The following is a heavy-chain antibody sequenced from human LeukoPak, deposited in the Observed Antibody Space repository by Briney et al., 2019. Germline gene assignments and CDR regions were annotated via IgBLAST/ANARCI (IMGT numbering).Heavy chain of an antibody. CDR2: INSDGSST. D-gene: IGHD1-26*01. CDR3: ARATGSYYSLGY. J-gene: IGHJ4*02. V-gene: IGHV3-74*01. Sequence: PGGSLRLSCAASGFTFSSYWTHWVRQAPGKGLVWVSRINSDGSSTSYADSVKGRFTVSRDNAKSTLYLQMNSLRAEDTAVYYCARATGSYYSLGYWGQGTLVTLSS. CDR1: GFTFSSYW.